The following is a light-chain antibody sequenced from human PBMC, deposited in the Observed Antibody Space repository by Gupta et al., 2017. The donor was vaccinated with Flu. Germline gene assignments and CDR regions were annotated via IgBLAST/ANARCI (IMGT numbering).Light chain of an antibody. J-gene: IGLJ2*01. CDR1: SSNIGSNT. Sequence: QSVLTQPPSASGTPGQRVSISCSGSSSNIGSNTVSWYQYLPGAAPILLINADSQRPSGVPDRFSGSKSGASAYLAISDLQSEDESDYYCAAWDDRLDVVVFGGGTRLTVI. V-gene: IGLV1-44*01. CDR3: AAWDDRLDVVV. CDR2: ADS.